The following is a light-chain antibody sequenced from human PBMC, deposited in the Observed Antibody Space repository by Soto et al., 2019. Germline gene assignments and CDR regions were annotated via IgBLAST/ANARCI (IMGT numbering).Light chain of an antibody. J-gene: IGKJ3*01. CDR3: QQANSFPLT. Sequence: DLQMTQSPSSVSASVGDRVTITCRASQDVNSWLVWYQQKPGKAPNLLIYAASSLQSGVPSRFSGSGSGTDFTLTISSLQPEDFATYYCQQANSFPLTFGPGTTVDIK. CDR1: QDVNSW. V-gene: IGKV1-12*01. CDR2: AAS.